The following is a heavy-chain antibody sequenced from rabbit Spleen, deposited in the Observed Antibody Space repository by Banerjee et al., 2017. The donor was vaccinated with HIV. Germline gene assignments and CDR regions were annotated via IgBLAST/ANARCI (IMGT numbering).Heavy chain of an antibody. CDR3: ARGDGGYGGYAARLVL. CDR2: MDSGNGDT. Sequence: QEQLVESGGGLVQPEGSLTLTCTASGFTLSTHWMSWVRQAPGKGLEWITCMDSGNGDTIYASWAKGRFTISKTSSTTVTLQMTSLTAADTATYFCARGDGGYGGYAARLVLWGQGTLVTVS. J-gene: IGHJ3*01. V-gene: IGHV1S45*01. D-gene: IGHD6-1*01. CDR1: GFTLSTHW.